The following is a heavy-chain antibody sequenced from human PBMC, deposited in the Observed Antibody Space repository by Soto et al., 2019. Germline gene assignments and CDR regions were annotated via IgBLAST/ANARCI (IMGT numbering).Heavy chain of an antibody. Sequence: ASVKVSCKASGGTFSSYTISWVRQAPGQGLEWMGRIIPILGIANYAQKFQERVTITRDVSTNTAYMELTSLTSEDTAVYYCAADWAPTDPYNWFAPWGQGTLVTVSS. CDR3: AADWAPTDPYNWFAP. CDR1: GGTFSSYT. D-gene: IGHD1-1*01. V-gene: IGHV1-69*16. J-gene: IGHJ5*02. CDR2: IIPILGIA.